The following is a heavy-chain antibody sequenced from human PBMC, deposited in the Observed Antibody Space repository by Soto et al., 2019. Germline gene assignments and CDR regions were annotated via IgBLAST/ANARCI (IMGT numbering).Heavy chain of an antibody. CDR3: ARAFIAAAGTPYYYYYYGMDV. CDR2: IYYSGST. D-gene: IGHD6-13*01. CDR1: GGSISSYY. Sequence: SETLSLTCTVSGGSISSYYWSWIRQPPGKGLEWIGYIYYSGSTNYNPSLKSRVTISVDTSKNQFSLKLSSVTAADTAVYYCARAFIAAAGTPYYYYYYGMDVWGQGTTVTVSS. J-gene: IGHJ6*02. V-gene: IGHV4-59*01.